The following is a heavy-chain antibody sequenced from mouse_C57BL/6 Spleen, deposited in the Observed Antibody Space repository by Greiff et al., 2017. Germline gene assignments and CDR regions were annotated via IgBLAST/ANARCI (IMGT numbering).Heavy chain of an antibody. CDR2: IHPNSGST. V-gene: IGHV1-64*01. D-gene: IGHD1-1*01. J-gene: IGHJ3*01. CDR3: AREGIYYYGSSPAWFAY. CDR1: GYTFTSYW. Sequence: QVQLKQPGAELVKPGASVKLSCKASGYTFTSYWMHWVKQRPGQGLEWIGMIHPNSGSTNYNEKFKSKATLTVDKSSSTAYMQLSSLTSEDSAVYYCAREGIYYYGSSPAWFAYWGQGTLVTVSA.